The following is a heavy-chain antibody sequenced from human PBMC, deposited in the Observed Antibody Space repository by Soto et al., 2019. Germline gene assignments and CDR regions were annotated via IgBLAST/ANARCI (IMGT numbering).Heavy chain of an antibody. Sequence: PSETLSLTCTVSGGSISSYYWSWIRQPPGKGLEWIGYIYYSGSTTYNPSLKSRVTISVDTSKNQFSLKLSSVTAADTAVYYCARDGGDSGYDFDAFDIWGQGTMVTVSS. CDR3: ARDGGDSGYDFDAFDI. V-gene: IGHV4-59*01. J-gene: IGHJ3*02. D-gene: IGHD5-12*01. CDR2: IYYSGST. CDR1: GGSISSYY.